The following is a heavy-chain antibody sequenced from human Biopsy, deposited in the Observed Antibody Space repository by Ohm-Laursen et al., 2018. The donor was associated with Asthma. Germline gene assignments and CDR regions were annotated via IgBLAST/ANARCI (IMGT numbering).Heavy chain of an antibody. J-gene: IGHJ4*02. D-gene: IGHD6-13*01. CDR1: GFTFGNFW. Sequence: SLRLSCAASGFTFGNFWTSWGRQTPGKGLEWVAVITFDGSTQHYGDSVKGRFTISRDNSKNMLFLQMNSLRAEDTAVYYCSKDTLGYYFDIWGQGTQVTVSS. CDR2: ITFDGSTQ. CDR3: SKDTLGYYFDI. V-gene: IGHV3-30*18.